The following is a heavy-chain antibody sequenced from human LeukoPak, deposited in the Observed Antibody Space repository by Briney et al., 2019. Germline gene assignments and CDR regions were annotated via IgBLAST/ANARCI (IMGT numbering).Heavy chain of an antibody. CDR2: ISYDGSNK. J-gene: IGHJ6*02. Sequence: GGSLRLSCAASGFTFSSYAMHWVRQAPGKGLEWVAVISYDGSNKYYADSVKGRFTISRDNSKNTLYLQMNSLRAEDTAVYYCAREYYAVYYYYGMGVWGQGTTVTVSS. D-gene: IGHD2-2*01. CDR3: AREYYAVYYYYGMGV. CDR1: GFTFSSYA. V-gene: IGHV3-30*04.